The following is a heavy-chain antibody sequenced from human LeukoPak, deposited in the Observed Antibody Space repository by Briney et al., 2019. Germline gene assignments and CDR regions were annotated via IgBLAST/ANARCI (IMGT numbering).Heavy chain of an antibody. CDR1: GFTFNDYY. Sequence: GGSLRPSCAASGFTFNDYYMTWIRQAPGKGLEWVSYISSPGSYTIFADSVKGRFTISRDNAKNSLYLQMSNLRAEDTALYYCARQQTSAATGGFDFWGQGTLVTVSS. D-gene: IGHD6-25*01. V-gene: IGHV3-11*06. CDR2: ISSPGSYT. CDR3: ARQQTSAATGGFDF. J-gene: IGHJ4*02.